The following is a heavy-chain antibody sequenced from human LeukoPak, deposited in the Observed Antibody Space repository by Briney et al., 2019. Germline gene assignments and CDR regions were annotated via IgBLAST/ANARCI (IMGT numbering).Heavy chain of an antibody. V-gene: IGHV3-21*01. J-gene: IGHJ4*02. Sequence: PGGSLRLSCAASGFTFSGSGIHWVRQAPGKGLEWLSSITSSSNYIYYADSVKGRFTISRDNVQNSLYLQTNSLRAEDTAMYYCARDRGYFDNWGQGTLVTVSS. CDR2: ITSSSNYI. CDR3: ARDRGYFDN. CDR1: GFTFSGSG.